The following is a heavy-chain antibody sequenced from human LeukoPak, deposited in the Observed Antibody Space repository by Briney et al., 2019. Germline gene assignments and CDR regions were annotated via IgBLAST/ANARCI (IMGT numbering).Heavy chain of an antibody. Sequence: GGSLRLSCAASGFTFSSYAMSWVRQAPGKGLEWVSGICGHGISIYYADSVKGRFTISRDNSKSTLYLVMNSLRAEDTAVYYCAKEDGNYGSGDYYRDPWGQGTLVTVSS. CDR2: ICGHGISI. J-gene: IGHJ5*02. CDR3: AKEDGNYGSGDYYRDP. D-gene: IGHD3-10*01. V-gene: IGHV3-23*01. CDR1: GFTFSSYA.